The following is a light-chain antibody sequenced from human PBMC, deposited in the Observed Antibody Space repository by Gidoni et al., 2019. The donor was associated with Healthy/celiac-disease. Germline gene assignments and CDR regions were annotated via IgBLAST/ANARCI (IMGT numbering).Light chain of an antibody. Sequence: EIVLTQSPGTLSLSPGERATLSCSASQSVSSSYLAWYQQKPGQAPRLLIYGASSRATGIPDRFSGSGSGTDFTLTISRLEPEDFAVYYCQQYCSSPRTFXXXTKVEIK. CDR3: QQYCSSPRT. J-gene: IGKJ1*01. V-gene: IGKV3-20*01. CDR1: QSVSSSY. CDR2: GAS.